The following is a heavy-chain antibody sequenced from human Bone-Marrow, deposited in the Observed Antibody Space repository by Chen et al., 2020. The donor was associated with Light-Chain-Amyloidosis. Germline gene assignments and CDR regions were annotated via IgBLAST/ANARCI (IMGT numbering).Heavy chain of an antibody. CDR1: GFTFNTYA. CDR2: ISYDGKKS. Sequence: QVQLVESGGGVVQPGRFLRLSCAASGFTFNTYAIPWVLQAPGKGLEWVAVISYDGKKSYFVDSVKGRFTISRDDSKNTLYLQMDNLRIDDTAVYYCAKGRYCSSPSCSEWYRWFDPWGQGTLVIVSS. J-gene: IGHJ5*02. D-gene: IGHD2-2*01. V-gene: IGHV3-30*18. CDR3: AKGRYCSSPSCSEWYRWFDP.